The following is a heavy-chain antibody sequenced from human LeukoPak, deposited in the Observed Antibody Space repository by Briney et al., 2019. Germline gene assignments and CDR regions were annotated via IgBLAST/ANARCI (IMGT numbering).Heavy chain of an antibody. CDR3: ARAGYSSSWYFDY. CDR2: IYYSGST. D-gene: IGHD6-13*01. V-gene: IGHV4-59*11. Sequence: SETLSLTCTVSGGSISSHYWSWIRQPPGKGLEWIGYIYYSGSTNYNPSLKSRVTISVDTSKNQFSLKLSSVTAADTAVYYCARAGYSSSWYFDYWGQGTLVTVSS. CDR1: GGSISSHY. J-gene: IGHJ4*02.